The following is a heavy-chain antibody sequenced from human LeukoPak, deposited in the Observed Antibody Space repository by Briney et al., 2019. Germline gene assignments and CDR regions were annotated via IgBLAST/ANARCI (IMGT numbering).Heavy chain of an antibody. J-gene: IGHJ4*02. Sequence: PGGSLRLSCAASGFTFSSYAMSWVRQAPGKGLEWVSAISGSGGSTYYADSVKGRFTISRDNSKNTLYLQMNSLRAEDTAVYYCAKADYYGSGSYYNFGKTFDYWGQGTLVTVSS. V-gene: IGHV3-23*01. CDR2: ISGSGGST. CDR1: GFTFSSYA. CDR3: AKADYYGSGSYYNFGKTFDY. D-gene: IGHD3-10*01.